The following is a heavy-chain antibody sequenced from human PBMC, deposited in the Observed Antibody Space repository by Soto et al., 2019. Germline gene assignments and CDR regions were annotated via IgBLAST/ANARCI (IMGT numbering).Heavy chain of an antibody. CDR2: IKQDGSEK. V-gene: IGHV3-7*01. Sequence: PGGSLRLSCAASGFTFSGYWMSWVRQAPGKGLEWVANIKQDGSEKDYVDSVKGRFTISRDNAKSSLYLQMNSLRAEDTAVYYCARMRTILTGYPGHFDYWGQGTLVTVSS. CDR1: GFTFSGYW. CDR3: ARMRTILTGYPGHFDY. D-gene: IGHD3-9*01. J-gene: IGHJ4*02.